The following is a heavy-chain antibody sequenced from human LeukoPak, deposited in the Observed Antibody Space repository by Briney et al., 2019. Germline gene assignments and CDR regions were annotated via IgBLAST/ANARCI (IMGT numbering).Heavy chain of an antibody. J-gene: IGHJ3*02. V-gene: IGHV3-21*04. CDR2: ISSSSTYI. D-gene: IGHD1-26*01. Sequence: GGSLRLSCAASGFTFSSYSMNWVRQAPGKGLEWVSSISSSSTYIYYADSVKGRFTISRDNAKNSLYLQMNSLRAEDMALYYCAKAISRSGSYYDAFDIWGQGTMVTVSS. CDR1: GFTFSSYS. CDR3: AKAISRSGSYYDAFDI.